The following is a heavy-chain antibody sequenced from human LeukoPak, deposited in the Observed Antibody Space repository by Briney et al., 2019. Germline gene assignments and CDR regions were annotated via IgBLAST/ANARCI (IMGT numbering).Heavy chain of an antibody. Sequence: GGSLRLSCAASGFTFSSYGMHWVRQAPGKGLEWVAFIRYDGSNKYYADSVKGRFTISRDNSKNTLYLQMNSLRAEDTAVYYCAKDRRIWSGYPEFDYWGQGTLVTVSS. J-gene: IGHJ4*02. D-gene: IGHD3-3*01. CDR3: AKDRRIWSGYPEFDY. V-gene: IGHV3-30*02. CDR2: IRYDGSNK. CDR1: GFTFSSYG.